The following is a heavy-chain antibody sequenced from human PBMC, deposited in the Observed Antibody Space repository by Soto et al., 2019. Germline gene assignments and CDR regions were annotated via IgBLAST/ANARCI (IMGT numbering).Heavy chain of an antibody. J-gene: IGHJ4*02. D-gene: IGHD6-13*01. Sequence: QMQLVESGGGVVQPGRSLRLSCAASGFTFSSYAMHWVRQAPGKGLEWVAVISYDGSNKYYADSVKGRFTISRDNSKNTLYLQMNSLRAEDTAVYYCANGAGQQLVRGFDYWGQGTLVTVSS. CDR2: ISYDGSNK. CDR3: ANGAGQQLVRGFDY. CDR1: GFTFSSYA. V-gene: IGHV3-30-3*01.